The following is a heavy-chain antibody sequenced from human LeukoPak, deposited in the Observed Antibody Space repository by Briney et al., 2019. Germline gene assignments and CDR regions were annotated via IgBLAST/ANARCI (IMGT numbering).Heavy chain of an antibody. V-gene: IGHV4-59*02. D-gene: IGHD3-22*01. CDR3: ARDTSYYYDI. J-gene: IGHJ4*02. CDR2: FSYSGNT. Sequence: PSETLSLTCTVSGGSVSSYYWSWIRQPPGKGLEWIGYFSYSGNTNYNPSLKSRVTISVDTSKNQFSLKLRSVTAADTAIYYCARDTSYYYDIWGQGTLVTVSS. CDR1: GGSVSSYY.